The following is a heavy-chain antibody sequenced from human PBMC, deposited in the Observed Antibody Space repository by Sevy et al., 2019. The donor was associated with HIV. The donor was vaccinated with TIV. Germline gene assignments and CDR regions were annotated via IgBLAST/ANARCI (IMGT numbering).Heavy chain of an antibody. CDR2: IYYSGST. V-gene: IGHV4-31*03. CDR1: GGSISSGGYY. CDR3: AREYSSGSVGY. D-gene: IGHD6-19*01. Sequence: SETLSITCTVSGGSISSGGYYWSWIRQHPGKGLEWIGYIYYSGSTYYNPSLKSRVTISVDTSKNQFSLKLSSVTAADTAVYYCAREYSSGSVGYWGQGTLVTVSS. J-gene: IGHJ4*02.